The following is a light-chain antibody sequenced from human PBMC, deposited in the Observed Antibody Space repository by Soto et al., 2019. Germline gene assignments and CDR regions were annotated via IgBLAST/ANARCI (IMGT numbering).Light chain of an antibody. CDR3: QQYGSSPWT. CDR1: QSVSSSY. V-gene: IGKV3-20*01. Sequence: EIVLTQSPATLSLSPGERATLSCRASQSVSSSYLAWYQQKPGQAPRLLIYGASSRATGIPDRFSGSGSGTDFTLTISRLEPEDFAVYYCQQYGSSPWTFGQGTRLEI. J-gene: IGKJ5*01. CDR2: GAS.